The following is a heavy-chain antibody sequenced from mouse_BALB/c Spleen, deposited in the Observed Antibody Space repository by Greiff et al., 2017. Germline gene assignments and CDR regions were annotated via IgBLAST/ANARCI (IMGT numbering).Heavy chain of an antibody. V-gene: IGHV1-12*01. CDR3: AREDYRYDWFAY. J-gene: IGHJ3*01. CDR1: GYTFTSYN. Sequence: LQQPGAELVKPGASVKMSCKASGYTFTSYNMHWVKQTPGQGLEWIGAIYPGNGDTSYNQKFKGKATLTADKSSSTAYMQLSSLTSEDSAVYYCAREDYRYDWFAYWGQGTLVTVSA. D-gene: IGHD2-14*01. CDR2: IYPGNGDT.